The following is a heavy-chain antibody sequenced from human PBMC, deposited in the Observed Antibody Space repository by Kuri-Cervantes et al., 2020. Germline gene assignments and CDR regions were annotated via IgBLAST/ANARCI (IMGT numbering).Heavy chain of an antibody. CDR2: IVVGSGNT. D-gene: IGHD2-2*01. J-gene: IGHJ4*02. CDR1: GFTFTSSA. V-gene: IGHV1-58*01. Sequence: SVKVSCKASGFTFTSSAVQWVRQARGQRLEWIGWIVVGSGNTNYAQKFQERVTITRDTSTSTAYMELSSLRSEDTAVYYCAALYCSSTSCFNGGFDYWGQGTLVTVSS. CDR3: AALYCSSTSCFNGGFDY.